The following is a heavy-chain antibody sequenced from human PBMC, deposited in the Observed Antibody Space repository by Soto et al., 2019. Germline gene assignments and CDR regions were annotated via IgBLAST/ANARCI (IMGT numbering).Heavy chain of an antibody. CDR1: GYKFISHS. J-gene: IGHJ6*02. V-gene: IGHV1-18*01. D-gene: IGHD2-21*01. CDR3: SRGAFCGGAPGCRDMDV. Sequence: QIQLVQSGGEVKKPGASVKVSCKSSGYKFISHSITWVRQAPGQGLEWMGRISAYNGNTNYAQKLQGRGTMTTDTSTNSAYMGLRSLRSYDTAVYYCSRGAFCGGAPGCRDMDVWGQGTTVTVSS. CDR2: ISAYNGNT.